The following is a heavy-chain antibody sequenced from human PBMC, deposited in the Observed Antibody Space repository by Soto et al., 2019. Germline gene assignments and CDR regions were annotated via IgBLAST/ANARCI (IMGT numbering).Heavy chain of an antibody. CDR2: FSLSGTT. D-gene: IGHD2-8*02. V-gene: IGHV4-4*07. Sequence: QVQLQESGPGLMKPSETLSLTCTVSGASITGSSYWSWIRQPAGKGLEWIGRFSLSGTTHYNPSLRSRVTMSAAVSKNQFSLRLTSVTAADTALYYCARGMTPPGAPAWYYFDSWGQGTLVTVSS. J-gene: IGHJ4*02. CDR3: ARGMTPPGAPAWYYFDS. CDR1: GASITGSSY.